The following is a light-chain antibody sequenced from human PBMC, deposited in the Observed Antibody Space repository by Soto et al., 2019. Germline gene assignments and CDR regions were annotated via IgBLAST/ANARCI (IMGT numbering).Light chain of an antibody. CDR3: QQYNTWPPWT. CDR1: ESVSTN. Sequence: EIVMTQSPAPLSVSPGERATLPSRPSESVSTNLAWYQQKPGQAPSLLIYGASTRATGIPARFSGSGSGTEFTLTISSLQSEDFAVYYCQQYNTWPPWTFGQGTKVEIK. J-gene: IGKJ1*01. V-gene: IGKV3-15*01. CDR2: GAS.